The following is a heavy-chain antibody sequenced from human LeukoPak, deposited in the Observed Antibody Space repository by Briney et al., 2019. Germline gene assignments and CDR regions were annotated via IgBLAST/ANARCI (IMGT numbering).Heavy chain of an antibody. V-gene: IGHV3-33*01. D-gene: IGHD3-10*01. CDR1: GFTFSSYG. J-gene: IGHJ4*02. CDR3: ARDKGPYGSGSPSGD. Sequence: GGSPRLSCAASGFTFSSYGMHRVRQAPGKGLEWVAVIWYDGSNKYYADSVKGRFTISRDNSKNTLYLRMNSLRAEDTAVYYCARDKGPYGSGSPSGDWGQGTLVTVSS. CDR2: IWYDGSNK.